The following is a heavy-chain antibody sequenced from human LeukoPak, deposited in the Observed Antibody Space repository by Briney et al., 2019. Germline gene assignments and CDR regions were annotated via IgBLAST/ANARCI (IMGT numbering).Heavy chain of an antibody. CDR1: GGTFSSCT. D-gene: IGHD3-22*01. J-gene: IGHJ3*02. CDR3: ARKGDYYDSSGYSVGYGDAFDI. CDR2: IIPILGIA. V-gene: IGHV1-69*02. Sequence: SVKVSCKASGGTFSSCTISWVRQAPGQGLEWMGRIIPILGIANYAQKFQGRVTITADKSTSTAYMELSSLRSEDTAVYYCARKGDYYDSSGYSVGYGDAFDIWGQGTMVTVSS.